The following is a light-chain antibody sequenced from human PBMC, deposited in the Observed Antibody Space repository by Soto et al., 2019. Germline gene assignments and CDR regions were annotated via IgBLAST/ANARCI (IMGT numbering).Light chain of an antibody. V-gene: IGKV3-11*01. CDR1: QSVSSY. CDR3: QQPGKLLVT. Sequence: ASQSVSSYLAWYQQKPGQAPRLLIYDASNRATAIPARFSGSGSGTDLTFACSRLEPEDLAFYYCQQPGKLLVTFGGGTKVDIK. CDR2: DAS. J-gene: IGKJ4*01.